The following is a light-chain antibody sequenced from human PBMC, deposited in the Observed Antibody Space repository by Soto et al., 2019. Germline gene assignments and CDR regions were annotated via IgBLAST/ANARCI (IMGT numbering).Light chain of an antibody. V-gene: IGLV2-14*03. CDR1: SSDVGGYNY. J-gene: IGLJ2*01. Sequence: QSALTQPASVSGSPGQSITISCTGTSSDVGGYNYVSWYQQHPGRAPQLMIYDVSNRPSGVSNRFSGSRSGNTASLTISGLQAEDEADYYCSSYATCTTVLFGGVTKLTVL. CDR2: DVS. CDR3: SSYATCTTVL.